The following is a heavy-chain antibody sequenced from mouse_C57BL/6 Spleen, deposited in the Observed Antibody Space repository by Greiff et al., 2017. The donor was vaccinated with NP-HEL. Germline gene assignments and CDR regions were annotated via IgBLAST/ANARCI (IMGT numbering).Heavy chain of an antibody. CDR1: GYAFSSYW. CDR2: IYPGDGDT. V-gene: IGHV1-80*01. CDR3: ARSTTVGVAY. J-gene: IGHJ3*01. Sequence: VMLVESGAELVKPGASVKISCKASGYAFSSYWMNWVKQRPGKGLEWIGQIYPGDGDTNYNGKFKGKATLTADKSSSTAYMQLSSLTSEDSAVYFCARSTTVGVAYWGQGTLVTVSA. D-gene: IGHD1-1*01.